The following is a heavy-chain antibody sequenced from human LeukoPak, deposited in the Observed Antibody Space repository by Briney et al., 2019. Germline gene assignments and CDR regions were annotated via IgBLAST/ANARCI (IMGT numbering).Heavy chain of an antibody. CDR2: IYSGGST. V-gene: IGHV3-53*01. CDR3: AGRFYAPYYYGMDV. CDR1: GFTVSSNY. J-gene: IGHJ6*02. Sequence: GGSLRLSCAASGFTVSSNYMSWVRQAPGKGLEWVSVIYSGGSTYYADSVKGRFTISRDNSKNTLYLQMSSLRAEDTAVYYCAGRFYAPYYYGMDVWGQGTTVTVSS. D-gene: IGHD2/OR15-2a*01.